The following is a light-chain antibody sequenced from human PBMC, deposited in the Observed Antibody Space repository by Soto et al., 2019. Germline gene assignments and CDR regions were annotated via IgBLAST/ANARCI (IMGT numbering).Light chain of an antibody. J-gene: IGKJ2*01. CDR2: GAS. V-gene: IGKV3-15*01. CDR3: QQYHDWLPYT. CDR1: QDIRSS. Sequence: VMTQSQATLSVSPGGRCTLSCRAIQDIRSSLAWYQQKPGQAPRLLIYGASIRATGVPATFSGSGSGTEFTLTISSLQYEDFAVYYCQQYHDWLPYTFGQGTKVDIK.